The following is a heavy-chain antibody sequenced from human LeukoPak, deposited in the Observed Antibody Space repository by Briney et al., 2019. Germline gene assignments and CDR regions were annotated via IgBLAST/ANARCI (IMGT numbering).Heavy chain of an antibody. CDR2: VSGNGGTT. V-gene: IGHV3-23*01. J-gene: IGHJ4*02. Sequence: GGSLRPSCAASGFTFSSFAKTWVRQAPGKGLEWVSSVSGNGGTTYYADSVKGRFTISRDNSKNTLYLQMNSLRAEDTAVYYCAKIGAAGASDYWGQGALVTVSS. CDR1: GFTFSSFA. D-gene: IGHD6-13*01. CDR3: AKIGAAGASDY.